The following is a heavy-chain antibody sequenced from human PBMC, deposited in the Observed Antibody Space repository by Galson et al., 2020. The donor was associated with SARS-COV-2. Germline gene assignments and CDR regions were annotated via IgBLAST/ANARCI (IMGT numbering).Heavy chain of an antibody. J-gene: IGHJ6*02. CDR2: IFYTGNT. Sequence: ASETLSLTCTVSGNSISRSYYFWSWVRRRPGKGLEWIGDIFYTGNTHYNPSLKSRIIMSVDTSKNQFSLTLNSVTAADTATYYCARDRVERYFDTATSNDNYLFIMDVCGPGTAVTVSS. CDR1: GNSISRSYYF. CDR3: ARDRVERYFDTATSNDNYLFIMDV. V-gene: IGHV4-31*03. D-gene: IGHD3-9*01.